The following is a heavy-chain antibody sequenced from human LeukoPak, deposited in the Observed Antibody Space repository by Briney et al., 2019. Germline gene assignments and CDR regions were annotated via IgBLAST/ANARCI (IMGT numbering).Heavy chain of an antibody. CDR3: ARELTGEYVFDH. Sequence: GGSLRLSCAASGFTVSRNYMSWVRQAPGKGLEWVAIIWYDGSNKNYADSVKGRFTISRDNSRNTLYLQMNSLRAEDTAVYYCARELTGEYVFDHWGQGTLVTVSS. D-gene: IGHD2/OR15-2a*01. J-gene: IGHJ4*02. V-gene: IGHV3-33*07. CDR2: IWYDGSNK. CDR1: GFTVSRNY.